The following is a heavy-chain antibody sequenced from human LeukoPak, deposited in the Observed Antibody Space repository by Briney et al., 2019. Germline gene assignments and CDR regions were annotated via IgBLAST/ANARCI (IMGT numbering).Heavy chain of an antibody. V-gene: IGHV3-23*01. CDR1: GFTFSSFA. Sequence: GGSLRLSCAASGFTFSSFALSWVRQAPGKGLEWVSGVSYTRVATYYADSVKGRFTISRDDSQNILYLQMNGLRAEDTAVYFCAKAFRKFGTSSSYSSFDTWGQGTMVTVSS. CDR3: AKAFRKFGTSSSYSSFDT. CDR2: VSYTRVAT. J-gene: IGHJ3*02. D-gene: IGHD5-18*01.